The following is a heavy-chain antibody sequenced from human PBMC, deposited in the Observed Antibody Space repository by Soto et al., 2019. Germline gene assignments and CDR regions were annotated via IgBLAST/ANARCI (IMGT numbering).Heavy chain of an antibody. CDR3: GGGSGGSDC. Sequence: EVQLVESGGGLVKPGGSLRLSCAASEFTFSSYYMNWIRQAPGKGLEWVSSISSSSSNLYYADSGKGRFTIARDNDKKSLYLEMNSLRAEDTAVYYCGGGSGGSDCWGQGTMVTVSS. J-gene: IGHJ4*02. V-gene: IGHV3-21*01. D-gene: IGHD3-10*01. CDR2: ISSSSSNL. CDR1: EFTFSSYY.